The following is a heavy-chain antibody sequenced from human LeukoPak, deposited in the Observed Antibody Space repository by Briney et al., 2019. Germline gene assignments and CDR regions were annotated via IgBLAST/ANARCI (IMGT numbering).Heavy chain of an antibody. V-gene: IGHV3-33*01. Sequence: GGSLRLSCATSGFTFSGYGMHWVRQAPGKGLEWETVIWSDGSNKYYADSVKGRFTISRDNSKNTLYLQMNSLRAEDTAVYYCARGYYAGRGHHFEYWGQGTLVTVSS. CDR2: IWSDGSNK. J-gene: IGHJ4*02. CDR1: GFTFSGYG. D-gene: IGHD3-22*01. CDR3: ARGYYAGRGHHFEY.